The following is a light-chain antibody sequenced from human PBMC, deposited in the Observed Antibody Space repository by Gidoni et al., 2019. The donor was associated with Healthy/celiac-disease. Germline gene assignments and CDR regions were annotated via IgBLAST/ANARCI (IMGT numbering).Light chain of an antibody. CDR2: GAS. V-gene: IGKV3-15*01. Sequence: EIVMTQSPATLSVSPGVRATLSCRARQSHSSNLSWYQQQPGQAPRLLIYGASTRATGIPARCSGSGSGTEFTLIISSLQSEDFAVYYCQHYNNWPETFGHGTKLEIK. CDR3: QHYNNWPET. CDR1: QSHSSN. J-gene: IGKJ2*01.